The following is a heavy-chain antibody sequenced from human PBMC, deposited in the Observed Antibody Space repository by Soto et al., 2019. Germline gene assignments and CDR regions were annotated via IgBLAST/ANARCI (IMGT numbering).Heavy chain of an antibody. J-gene: IGHJ3*02. CDR2: IIPIFGTA. D-gene: IGHD3-16*01. CDR3: ARPLKVGENNAFDI. Sequence: QVQLVQSGAEVQKPGSSVKVSCKSSGGTFSSYAISWVRQAPGQGLEWMGGIIPIFGTANYAQKFQGRVTSTADKSTSTAYMELSSLSSEDTAVYYCARPLKVGENNAFDIWGQGTMVTVSS. CDR1: GGTFSSYA. V-gene: IGHV1-69*06.